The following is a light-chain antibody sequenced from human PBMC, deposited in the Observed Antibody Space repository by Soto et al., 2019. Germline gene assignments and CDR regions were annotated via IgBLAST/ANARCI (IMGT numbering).Light chain of an antibody. Sequence: QAVVTQPLSASGTPGQRVTISCSGSSSNIGSNSVSWYQHLPGTAPKLLIFRTNQRPSGVPDRFSGSKSGTSASLAISGLQSEDEADYYCATWDDGLNGLVFGGGTKLTVL. CDR2: RTN. J-gene: IGLJ2*01. CDR1: SSNIGSNS. CDR3: ATWDDGLNGLV. V-gene: IGLV1-44*01.